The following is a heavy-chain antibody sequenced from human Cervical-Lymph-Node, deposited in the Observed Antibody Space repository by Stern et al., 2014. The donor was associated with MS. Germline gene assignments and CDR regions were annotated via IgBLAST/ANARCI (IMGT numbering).Heavy chain of an antibody. CDR1: GFPFTSSA. V-gene: IGHV1-58*01. Sequence: QLVQSGPEVKKPGTSVTVSCKASGFPFTSSAVHWVRQARGTRLEWLGRIALGSGEKNSAKQLPVRLTIPRDMSTSTAYKSMSSLRSEDTAVYYCAAGSSSWYYFDYWGQGTLVTVSS. CDR3: AAGSSSWYYFDY. D-gene: IGHD6-13*01. J-gene: IGHJ4*02. CDR2: IALGSGEK.